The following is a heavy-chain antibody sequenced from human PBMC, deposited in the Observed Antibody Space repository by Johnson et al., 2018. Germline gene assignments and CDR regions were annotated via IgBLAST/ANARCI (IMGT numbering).Heavy chain of an antibody. CDR1: GFVFSGFA. V-gene: IGHV3-33*01. CDR3: AREGNGDHGMDV. CDR2: IWYVGRQK. Sequence: VELVESGGGVVQPGRTFRLSCAASGFVFSGFAMHWVRQPPGKGLEWVAIIWYVGRQKYYADFVKGRLTISRDNSKNIVYLEMSSLRVDDPAVYFCAREGNGDHGMDVWGQGTTVSVSS. J-gene: IGHJ6*02. D-gene: IGHD4-17*01.